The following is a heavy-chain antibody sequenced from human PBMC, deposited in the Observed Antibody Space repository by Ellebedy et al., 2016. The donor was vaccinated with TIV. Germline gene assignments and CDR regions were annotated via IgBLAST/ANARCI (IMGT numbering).Heavy chain of an antibody. CDR2: IYPGDSDI. D-gene: IGHD3-16*01. CDR1: GYSFTSYW. V-gene: IGHV5-51*01. Sequence: GESLKISCKVSGYSFTSYWIAWVRQMPGGGLEWMGVIYPGDSDIRYSPSFQGHVTISADKSISTAYLQWSSLGASDTAMYFCARHYLGPAYGMDVWGQGTAVTVSS. J-gene: IGHJ6*02. CDR3: ARHYLGPAYGMDV.